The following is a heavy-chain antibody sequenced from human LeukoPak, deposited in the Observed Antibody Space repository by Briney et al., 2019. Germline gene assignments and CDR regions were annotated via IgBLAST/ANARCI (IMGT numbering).Heavy chain of an antibody. V-gene: IGHV1-18*01. D-gene: IGHD2-2*03. J-gene: IGHJ4*02. CDR2: IRVYNGDT. CDR3: ATGYCSSTNCRIDY. CDR1: GYTFTSYG. Sequence: EASVKVSCKASGYTFTSYGISWVRQAPGQGLEWMGWIRVYNGDTNYAQKLQGRVTMTTDTSTSTAYMELRSLRSDDTAVYYCATGYCSSTNCRIDYWGQGILVSVSS.